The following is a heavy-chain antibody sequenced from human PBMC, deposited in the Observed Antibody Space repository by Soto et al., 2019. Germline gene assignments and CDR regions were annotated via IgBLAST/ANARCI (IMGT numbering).Heavy chain of an antibody. CDR3: ARGDDYIWGSYSADAFDI. D-gene: IGHD3-16*01. CDR2: ISSSSSTI. J-gene: IGHJ3*02. CDR1: GFTFSSYS. V-gene: IGHV3-48*01. Sequence: GGSLRLSCAASGFTFSSYSMNWVRQAPGKGLEWVSYISSSSSTIYYADSVKGRFTISRDNAKNSLYLQMNSLRAEDTAVYYCARGDDYIWGSYSADAFDIWGQGTMVTVSS.